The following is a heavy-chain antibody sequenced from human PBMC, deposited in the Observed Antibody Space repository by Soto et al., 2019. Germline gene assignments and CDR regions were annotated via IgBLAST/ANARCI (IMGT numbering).Heavy chain of an antibody. CDR3: VKDLYRSGWSKYDH. D-gene: IGHD6-19*01. Sequence: PVGSLVRACSSSVFKFCVFSFDWVRQVDGKGLEWVSGLSWDSGNIGYADSVKGRFTISIDNAKNSLFLQMNSLRDEDTALYYCVKDLYRSGWSKYDHWGQGPQVTVSS. CDR2: LSWDSGNI. J-gene: IGHJ4*02. CDR1: VFKFCVFS. V-gene: IGHV3-9*01.